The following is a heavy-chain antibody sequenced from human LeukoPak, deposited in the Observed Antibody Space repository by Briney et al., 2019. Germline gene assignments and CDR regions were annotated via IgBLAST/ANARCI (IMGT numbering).Heavy chain of an antibody. Sequence: SETLSLTCTVSGGSISSYYWSWIRQPPGKGLEWIGYIYYSGSTNYNPSLKSRVTISVDTSKNQFSLKLRSVTAADTAVYYCARLGEVGTMATRYYYFDYWGQGTLVTVSS. CDR1: GGSISSYY. J-gene: IGHJ4*02. CDR3: ARLGEVGTMATRYYYFDY. V-gene: IGHV4-59*08. D-gene: IGHD5-24*01. CDR2: IYYSGST.